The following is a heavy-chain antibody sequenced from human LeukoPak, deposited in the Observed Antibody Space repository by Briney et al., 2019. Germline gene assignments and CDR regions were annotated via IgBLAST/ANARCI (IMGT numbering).Heavy chain of an antibody. D-gene: IGHD3-10*01. CDR3: ARVIGEYYYGSGSYYNRVYYFDY. Sequence: PSETLSLTCTVSDDSISSSSYYWGWIRQPPGKGLEWIGSIYYSGSTYYNPSLKSRVTISVDTSKNQFSLKLSSVTAADTAVYYCARVIGEYYYGSGSYYNRVYYFDYWGQGTLVTVSS. CDR1: DDSISSSSYY. V-gene: IGHV4-39*07. CDR2: IYYSGST. J-gene: IGHJ4*02.